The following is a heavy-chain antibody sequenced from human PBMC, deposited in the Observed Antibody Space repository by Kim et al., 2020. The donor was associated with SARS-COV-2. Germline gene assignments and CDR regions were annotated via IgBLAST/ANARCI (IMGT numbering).Heavy chain of an antibody. CDR2: IIPVFGTT. J-gene: IGHJ6*02. CDR3: ARHRIPGDSQYGMDV. D-gene: IGHD3-16*01. Sequence: SVKVSCKASGGTFSSYAISWVRQAPGQGLEWMGGIIPVFGTTSYAQNFQGRVTVTADESTSTAYLELSSLRSEETAVYYCARHRIPGDSQYGMDVWGQGTTVTVS. CDR1: GGTFSSYA. V-gene: IGHV1-69*13.